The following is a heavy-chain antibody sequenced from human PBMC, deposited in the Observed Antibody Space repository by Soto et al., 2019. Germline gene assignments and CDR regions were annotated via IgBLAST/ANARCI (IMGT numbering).Heavy chain of an antibody. CDR3: ASVAI. Sequence: EVQLVESGGGLVQPGGSLRLSCAASGFTFSNYWMSWVRQAPGKGLEWVANIKQDGTEKNYVDSVRGRFTISRDNAKNSLDLQMKSLTAEATAVYYCASVAIWGQGTLVTVSS. D-gene: IGHD5-12*01. V-gene: IGHV3-7*01. CDR1: GFTFSNYW. J-gene: IGHJ4*02. CDR2: IKQDGTEK.